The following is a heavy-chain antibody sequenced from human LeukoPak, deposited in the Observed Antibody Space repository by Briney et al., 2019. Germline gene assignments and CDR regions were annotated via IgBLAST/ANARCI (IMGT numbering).Heavy chain of an antibody. CDR3: ARGRTTVGY. Sequence: PSETLSLTRTVSGGSISSYYWSWIRQPPGKGLEWIGYIYYSGSTNYNPSLKSRVTISVDTSKNQFSLKLSSVTATDTAVYYCARGRTTVGYWGQGTLVTVSS. V-gene: IGHV4-59*01. D-gene: IGHD4-23*01. CDR2: IYYSGST. J-gene: IGHJ4*02. CDR1: GGSISSYY.